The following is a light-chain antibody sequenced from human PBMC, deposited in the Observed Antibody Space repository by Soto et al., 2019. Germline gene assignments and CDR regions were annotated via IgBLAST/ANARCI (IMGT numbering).Light chain of an antibody. J-gene: IGLJ3*02. V-gene: IGLV3-21*04. Sequence: SYELTQPPSVSVAPGKTARITCGGNNIGSKSVHWYQQKPGQAPVLVIYYDSDRPSGIPERFSGSNSGNTATLTISRVEAGDEADYYCQVWDSSSDPRPWVFGGGTKLTVL. CDR2: YDS. CDR1: NIGSKS. CDR3: QVWDSSSDPRPWV.